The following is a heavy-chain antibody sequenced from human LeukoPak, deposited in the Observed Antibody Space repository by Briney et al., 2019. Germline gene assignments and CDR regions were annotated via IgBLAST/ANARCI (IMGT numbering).Heavy chain of an antibody. V-gene: IGHV1-69*13. Sequence: AASVKVSCKASGGTFSSYAISWVRQAPGQGLEWMGGIIPIFGTANYAQKFQGRVTITADESTSTAYMELNSLRSEDTAVYYCASGDTMISWFDPWGQGTLVTVSS. J-gene: IGHJ5*02. CDR3: ASGDTMISWFDP. CDR2: IIPIFGTA. D-gene: IGHD3-22*01. CDR1: GGTFSSYA.